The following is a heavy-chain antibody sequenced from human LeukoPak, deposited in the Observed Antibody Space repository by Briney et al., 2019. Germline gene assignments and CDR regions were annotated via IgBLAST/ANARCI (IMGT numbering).Heavy chain of an antibody. Sequence: GASVKVSCKASGYTFTSYGISWVRQAPGQGLEWMGRISAYNGNTNYAQKLQGRVTMTTDTSTSTAYMELRSLRSDDTAVYYCARDPPYCSSTSCYFDYWGQGTLVTVSS. V-gene: IGHV1-18*01. D-gene: IGHD2-2*01. J-gene: IGHJ4*02. CDR2: ISAYNGNT. CDR1: GYTFTSYG. CDR3: ARDPPYCSSTSCYFDY.